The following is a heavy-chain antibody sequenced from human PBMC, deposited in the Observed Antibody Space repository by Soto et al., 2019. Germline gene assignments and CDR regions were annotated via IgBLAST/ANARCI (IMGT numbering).Heavy chain of an antibody. D-gene: IGHD3-16*02. J-gene: IGHJ5*02. CDR3: ARRGYGWDDYVWGSYRYGWFDP. CDR2: IIPIFGTA. V-gene: IGHV1-69*01. Sequence: QVQLVQSGAEVKKPGSSVKVSCKASGVTFSSYDISWVRQAPGQGLEWMGGIIPIFGTANYEQTFQGRVTITAEASTSTAYMELSSLRYDDKAVYYCARRGYGWDDYVWGSYRYGWFDPWGQGTLVTVSS. CDR1: GVTFSSYD.